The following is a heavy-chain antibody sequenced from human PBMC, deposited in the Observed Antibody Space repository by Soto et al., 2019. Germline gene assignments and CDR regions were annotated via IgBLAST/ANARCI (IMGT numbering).Heavy chain of an antibody. Sequence: SETLSLTCTVSGGSISSGGYSWTWIRQHPGKGLEWIGYIYYSGSTYFNPSLKSRLNISIDTSRNQFSLKLSSVTAADTAIYYCAREEATRIERRFDSWGQGTLVTVSS. CDR2: IYYSGST. J-gene: IGHJ5*01. CDR1: GGSISSGGYS. V-gene: IGHV4-31*03. D-gene: IGHD6-6*01. CDR3: AREEATRIERRFDS.